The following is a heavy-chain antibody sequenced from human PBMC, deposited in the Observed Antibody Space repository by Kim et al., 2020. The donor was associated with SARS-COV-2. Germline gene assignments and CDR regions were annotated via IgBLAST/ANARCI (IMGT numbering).Heavy chain of an antibody. V-gene: IGHV3-7*01. D-gene: IGHD3-10*01. J-gene: IGHJ4*02. Sequence: DSVKGRFTISRDNAKNSLYLQMNSLRAEDTAVYYCARDPPPYYGSGSLDYWGQGTLVTVSS. CDR3: ARDPPPYYGSGSLDY.